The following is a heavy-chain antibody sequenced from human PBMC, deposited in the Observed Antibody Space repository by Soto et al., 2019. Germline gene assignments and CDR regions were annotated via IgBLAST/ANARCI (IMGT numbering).Heavy chain of an antibody. Sequence: ASVKVSCKASGYTFTGYYMHWVRQAPGQGLEWMGWINPNSGGTNYAQKFQGRVTMTRDTSISTAYMELSRLRSDDTAVYYCARDIIAARTTFDYWGQGTLVTVS. J-gene: IGHJ4*02. CDR1: GYTFTGYY. V-gene: IGHV1-2*02. CDR2: INPNSGGT. CDR3: ARDIIAARTTFDY. D-gene: IGHD6-6*01.